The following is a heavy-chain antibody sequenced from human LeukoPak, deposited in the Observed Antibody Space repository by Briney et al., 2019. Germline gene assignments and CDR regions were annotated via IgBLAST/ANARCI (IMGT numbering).Heavy chain of an antibody. D-gene: IGHD1-26*01. Sequence: SETLSLTCTVSGGSISSYYLSWIRQPPGKGLEWIGYIYYSGSTNYNPSLKSRVTISVDTSKNQFSLKPSSVTAADTAVYYCARNFATHSGSYYPVWGQGTLVTVSS. J-gene: IGHJ4*02. V-gene: IGHV4-59*01. CDR1: GGSISSYY. CDR3: ARNFATHSGSYYPV. CDR2: IYYSGST.